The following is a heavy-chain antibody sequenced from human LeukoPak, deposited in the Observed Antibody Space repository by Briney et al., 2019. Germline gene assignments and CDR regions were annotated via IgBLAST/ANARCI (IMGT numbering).Heavy chain of an antibody. V-gene: IGHV1-69*04. Sequence: SVNVSCKASGGTFSSYAISWVRQAPGQGLEWMGRIIPILGIANYAQKFQGRVTITADKSTSTAYMELSSLRSEDTAAYYCARAILLWFGELSYYYYGMDVWGQGTTVTVSS. CDR1: GGTFSSYA. CDR3: ARAILLWFGELSYYYYGMDV. J-gene: IGHJ6*02. CDR2: IIPILGIA. D-gene: IGHD3-10*01.